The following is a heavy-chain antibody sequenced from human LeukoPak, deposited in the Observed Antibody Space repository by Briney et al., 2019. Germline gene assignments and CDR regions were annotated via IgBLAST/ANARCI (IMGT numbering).Heavy chain of an antibody. Sequence: QPGGSLRLSCAASGFTFSSYWMHWVRQAPGKGLVWVSRINSDGSSTSYADSVKGRFTISRDNAKNTLYLQMNSLRAEDTAVYYCAREQYYSGYLDYWGQGTLVTVSS. CDR1: GFTFSSYW. J-gene: IGHJ4*02. CDR2: INSDGSST. CDR3: AREQYYSGYLDY. V-gene: IGHV3-74*01. D-gene: IGHD2-15*01.